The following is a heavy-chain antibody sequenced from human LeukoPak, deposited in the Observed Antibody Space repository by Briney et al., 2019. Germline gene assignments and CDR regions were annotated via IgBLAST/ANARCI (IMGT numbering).Heavy chain of an antibody. CDR2: ISGSGGST. J-gene: IGHJ6*02. CDR1: GFTFRSYA. CDR3: AKVASFYYYYYGMDV. V-gene: IGHV3-23*01. Sequence: GGSLRLSCAASGFTFRSYAMSGVRQAPGKGLEGVSAISGSGGSTYYADSVKGRFTISGDNSKNTLYLQMNSLRAEDTAVYYCAKVASFYYYYYGMDVWGQGTTVTVSS.